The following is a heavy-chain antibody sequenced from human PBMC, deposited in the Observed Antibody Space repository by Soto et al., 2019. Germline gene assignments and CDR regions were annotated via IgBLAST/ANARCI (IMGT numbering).Heavy chain of an antibody. V-gene: IGHV1-2*04. D-gene: IGHD2-21*02. Sequence: QVQLVQSGAEVKKPGASVKVSCKASGYTFTGYYMHWVRQAPGQGLEWMGWINPNSGGTNYAQKFQGWVTMTRDTSISTAYLELSRLRSDDTSVYYCARGSHIVVVTAKGWFDPGGQGTLVTVSS. J-gene: IGHJ5*02. CDR2: INPNSGGT. CDR1: GYTFTGYY. CDR3: ARGSHIVVVTAKGWFDP.